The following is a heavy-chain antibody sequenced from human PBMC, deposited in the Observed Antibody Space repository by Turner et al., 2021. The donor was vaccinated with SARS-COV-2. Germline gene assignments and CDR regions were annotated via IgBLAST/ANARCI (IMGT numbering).Heavy chain of an antibody. J-gene: IGHJ5*02. CDR3: AREDYDFWSGYYRGWFDP. D-gene: IGHD3-3*01. CDR2: IYYSGST. V-gene: IGHV4-59*01. CDR1: GGSISSYY. Sequence: QVQLQESGPGLVKPSETLPLTCTVSGGSISSYYWSWIRQPPGKGLEWIGYIYYSGSTNYNPSLKSRVTISVDTSKNQFSLKLSSVTAADTAVYYCAREDYDFWSGYYRGWFDPWGQGTLVTVSS.